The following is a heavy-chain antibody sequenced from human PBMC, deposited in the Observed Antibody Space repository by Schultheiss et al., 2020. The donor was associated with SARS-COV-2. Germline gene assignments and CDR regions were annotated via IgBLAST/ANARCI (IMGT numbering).Heavy chain of an antibody. J-gene: IGHJ6*02. V-gene: IGHV3-74*01. D-gene: IGHD3-3*01. CDR1: AFTFSNYW. CDR3: ARFRIFGVVKHYYYNGMDV. Sequence: GGSLRLSCVASAFTFSNYWMYWVRQAPGKGLVWVSRINSDGSSISYADSVKGRFTISRDNAKNSLFLQMNSLRVEDTAVYYCARFRIFGVVKHYYYNGMDVWGQGTTVTVSS. CDR2: INSDGSSI.